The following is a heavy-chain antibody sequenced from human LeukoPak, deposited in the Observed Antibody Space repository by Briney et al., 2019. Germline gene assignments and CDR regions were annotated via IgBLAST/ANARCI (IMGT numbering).Heavy chain of an antibody. D-gene: IGHD6-19*01. J-gene: IGHJ4*02. V-gene: IGHV3-53*04. CDR1: GFTVSSNY. CDR2: IYSGGST. Sequence: GGSLRLSCAASGFTVSSNYMSWVRQAPGKGLEWVSVIYSGGSTYYADSVKGRFTISRHNSKNTLYLQMNSLRAEDTAVYYCARGGRSSGWQYFDYWGQGTLVTVSS. CDR3: ARGGRSSGWQYFDY.